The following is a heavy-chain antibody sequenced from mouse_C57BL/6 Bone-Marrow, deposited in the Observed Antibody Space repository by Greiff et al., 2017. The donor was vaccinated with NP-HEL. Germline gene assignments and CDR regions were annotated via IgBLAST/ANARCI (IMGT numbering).Heavy chain of an antibody. J-gene: IGHJ4*01. CDR3: ARPISPYYAMDY. CDR1: GYTFTSYG. Sequence: QVQLKESGAELARPGASVKLSCKASGYTFTSYGISWVKQRTGQGLEWIGEIYPRSGNTYYNEKFKGKATLTADKSSSTAYMELRSLTSEDSAVYFCARPISPYYAMDYWGQGTSVTVSS. CDR2: IYPRSGNT. V-gene: IGHV1-81*01.